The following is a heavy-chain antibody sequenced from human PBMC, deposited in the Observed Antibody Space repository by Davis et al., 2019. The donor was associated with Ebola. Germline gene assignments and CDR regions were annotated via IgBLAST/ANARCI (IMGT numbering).Heavy chain of an antibody. CDR3: ASHMLSPLNP. CDR2: IFYSGNT. D-gene: IGHD3-16*02. V-gene: IGHV4-34*11. Sequence: PSETLSLTCGVYGGSLSDYYWSWIRQTPGKGLEWIGSIFYSGNTYYNPSLKSRVTISVDTSKNQFSLNLSSVTAADTAVYYCASHMLSPLNPWGQGTLVTVSS. J-gene: IGHJ5*02. CDR1: GGSLSDYY.